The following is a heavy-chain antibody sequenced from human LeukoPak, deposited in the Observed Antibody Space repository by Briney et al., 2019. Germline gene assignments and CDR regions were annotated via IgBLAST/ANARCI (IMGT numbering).Heavy chain of an antibody. V-gene: IGHV3-30*04. CDR1: GFTFSSYA. CDR2: ISDDGSNK. D-gene: IGHD2-2*01. CDR3: ASPSFI. J-gene: IGHJ3*02. Sequence: GGSLRLSYAASGFTFSSYAMHWVRQAPGKGLEWVAVISDDGSNKYYADSVKGRFTISRDNAKNSLYLQMNSLRAEDTAVYYCASPSFIWGQGTMVTVSS.